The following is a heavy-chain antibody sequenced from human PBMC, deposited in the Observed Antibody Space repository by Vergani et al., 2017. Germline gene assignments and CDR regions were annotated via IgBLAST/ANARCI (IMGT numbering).Heavy chain of an antibody. CDR1: GGTFSSYA. Sequence: QVQLVQSGAEVKKPGSSVKVSCKASGGTFSSYAISWVRQAPGQGLEWMGGIIPIFGTANYAQKFQGRVTMTAGESKSTAYMELSSLRSEDTAVYYCARGDGDPLLGGMDVWGQGTTVTVSS. J-gene: IGHJ6*02. CDR3: ARGDGDPLLGGMDV. CDR2: IIPIFGTA. D-gene: IGHD4-17*01. V-gene: IGHV1-69*01.